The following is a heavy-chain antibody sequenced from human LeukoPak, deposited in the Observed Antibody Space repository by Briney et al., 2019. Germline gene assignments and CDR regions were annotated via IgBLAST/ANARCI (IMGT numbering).Heavy chain of an antibody. CDR2: ISSSNSSI. V-gene: IGHV3-21*01. CDR3: ARRVTPNSFDY. D-gene: IGHD2-21*02. J-gene: IGHJ4*02. Sequence: GGSLRLSCAASGFTFSSYSMNWVRQAPGKGLERVSSISSSNSSIYYADSVKGRFTISRDNAKNSLYLQMNSLRVEDTAVYYCARRVTPNSFDYWGQGTLVTVSS. CDR1: GFTFSSYS.